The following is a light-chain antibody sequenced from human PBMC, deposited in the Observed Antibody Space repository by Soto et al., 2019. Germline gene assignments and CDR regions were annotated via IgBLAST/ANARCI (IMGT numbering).Light chain of an antibody. CDR2: GAS. CDR1: QSVSSSY. CDR3: QQYGSSPECT. Sequence: EIVLTQSPGTLSLSPGERATLSCRASQSVSSSYLAWYQQKPGQAPRLLIYGASSRATGIPDRFRGSGSGTDFTLTISRTEPEDFAVYYCQQYGSSPECTFGQGTKLEIK. V-gene: IGKV3-20*01. J-gene: IGKJ2*02.